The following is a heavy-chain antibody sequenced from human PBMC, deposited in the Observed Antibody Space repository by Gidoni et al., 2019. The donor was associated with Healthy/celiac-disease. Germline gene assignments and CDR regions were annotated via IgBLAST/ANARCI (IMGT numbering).Heavy chain of an antibody. V-gene: IGHV1-69*01. CDR3: ARKPNHLIWGHNWFDP. D-gene: IGHD3-16*01. CDR2: IIPICGTA. Sequence: QVQLVQSGAEVKKPGSSVKVSCKASGGTFSSYAISWVRQAPGQGLEWWGGIIPICGTANYAQKFQGRVTITADESTSTAYMELSSLRSEDTAVYYCARKPNHLIWGHNWFDPWGQGTLVTVSS. CDR1: GGTFSSYA. J-gene: IGHJ5*02.